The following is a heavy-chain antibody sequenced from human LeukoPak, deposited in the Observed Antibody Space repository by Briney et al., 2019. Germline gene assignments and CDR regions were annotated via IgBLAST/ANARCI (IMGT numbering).Heavy chain of an antibody. J-gene: IGHJ6*04. CDR1: GFTFSNAW. V-gene: IGHV3-7*01. D-gene: IGHD3-10*02. CDR3: AELGITMVGGV. Sequence: PGGSLRLSCAASGFTFSNAWMSWVRRAPGKGLEGVANIKQDGSEKHYVDSVRGRFTISRDNAKNSLYLQMNSLRAEDTAVYYCAELGITMVGGVWGKGTTVTISS. CDR2: IKQDGSEK.